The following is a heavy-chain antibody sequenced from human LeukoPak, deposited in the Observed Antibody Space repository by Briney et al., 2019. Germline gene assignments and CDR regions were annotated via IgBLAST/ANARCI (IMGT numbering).Heavy chain of an antibody. J-gene: IGHJ3*02. Sequence: SVKVSCKASGGTFSSYAISWVRQAPGQGLEWMGGIIPIFGTANYAQKFQGRVTITADESTSTAYMELSSLRSEDTAVYYCARDCGGDCYSLRSDAFDIWGQGTMVTVSS. D-gene: IGHD2-21*01. CDR2: IIPIFGTA. V-gene: IGHV1-69*13. CDR3: ARDCGGDCYSLRSDAFDI. CDR1: GGTFSSYA.